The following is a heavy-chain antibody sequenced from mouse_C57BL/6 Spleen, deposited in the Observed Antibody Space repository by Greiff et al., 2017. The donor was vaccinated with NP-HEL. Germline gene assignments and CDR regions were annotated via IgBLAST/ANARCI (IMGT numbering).Heavy chain of an antibody. Sequence: QVQLKESGAELVRPGASVTLSCKASGYTFTDYEMHWVKQTPVHGLEWIGAIDPETGGTAYNQKFKGKAILTADKSSSTAYMELRSLTSEDSAVYYCTRSGGLLPRGYFDYWGQGTTLTVSS. CDR3: TRSGGLLPRGYFDY. V-gene: IGHV1-15*01. CDR2: IDPETGGT. CDR1: GYTFTDYE. D-gene: IGHD1-1*01. J-gene: IGHJ2*01.